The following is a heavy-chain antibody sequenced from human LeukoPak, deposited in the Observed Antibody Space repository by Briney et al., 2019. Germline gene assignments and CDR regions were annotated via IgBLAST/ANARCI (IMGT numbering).Heavy chain of an antibody. J-gene: IGHJ4*02. D-gene: IGHD3-10*01. Sequence: SETLSLTCTVSSGSFGSYYWSWIRQPPGKGLEWIGYIYYSGNTNYDPSLKSRVTTSVDTSKNQFSLKLSSVTAADTAVYYCARRGSGKYFDQWGQGTLVTVSS. CDR1: SGSFGSYY. CDR3: ARRGSGKYFDQ. V-gene: IGHV4-59*08. CDR2: IYYSGNT.